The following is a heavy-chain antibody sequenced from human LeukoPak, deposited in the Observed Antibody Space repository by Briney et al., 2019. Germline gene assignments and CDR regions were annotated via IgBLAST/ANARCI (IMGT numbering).Heavy chain of an antibody. V-gene: IGHV1-2*02. CDR3: ARAAIAVAGDYHYHYMDI. D-gene: IGHD6-19*01. CDR1: GCTFTGHY. CDR2: IYPTSGDI. J-gene: IGHJ6*03. Sequence: GASVKVSCKASGCTFTGHYMHWVRQAPGQGLEWMGWIYPTSGDIDYSHIFEARVTMTRDTSISTAYMELSSLTSDDTAVYYCARAAIAVAGDYHYHYMDIWGKGTTVTVSS.